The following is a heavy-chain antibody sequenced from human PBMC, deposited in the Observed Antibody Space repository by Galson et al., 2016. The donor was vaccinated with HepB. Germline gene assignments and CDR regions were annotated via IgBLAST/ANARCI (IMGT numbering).Heavy chain of an antibody. CDR1: GFTFSDYY. J-gene: IGHJ4*02. V-gene: IGHV3-11*01. CDR3: ASCSGSGSYSCSYFDH. Sequence: SLRLSCAASGFTFSDYYMSWIRQAPGKGLEWVSYISNSGSSIYYADYVTGRFTISRDNAKNSLYLQMNSMRAEDTAVYYCASCSGSGSYSCSYFDHWGQGTLLTVSS. D-gene: IGHD3-10*01. CDR2: ISNSGSSI.